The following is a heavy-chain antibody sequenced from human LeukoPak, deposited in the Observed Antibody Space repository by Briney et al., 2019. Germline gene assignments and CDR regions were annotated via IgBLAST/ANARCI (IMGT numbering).Heavy chain of an antibody. J-gene: IGHJ4*02. CDR1: GFTFSSYA. Sequence: GGSLRLSCAASGFTFSSYAMHWVRQAPGKGLEWVAVISCDGSNKYYADSVKGRFTISRDNSKNTLYLQMNSLRAEDTAVYYCARDYYDSSGLIDYWGQGTLVTVSS. D-gene: IGHD3-22*01. V-gene: IGHV3-30-3*01. CDR2: ISCDGSNK. CDR3: ARDYYDSSGLIDY.